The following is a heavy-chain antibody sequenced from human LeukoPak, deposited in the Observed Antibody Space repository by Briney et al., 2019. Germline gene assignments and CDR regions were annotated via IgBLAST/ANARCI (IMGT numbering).Heavy chain of an antibody. Sequence: ASVKVSCKASGGTFSSYAISWVRQAPGQGLEWMGGIIPIFGTANYAQKFQGRVTITADESTSTAYMELRSLRSDDTAVYYCVRDKGPGERVFDYWGQGTLVTVSS. CDR3: VRDKGPGERVFDY. CDR1: GGTFSSYA. J-gene: IGHJ4*02. V-gene: IGHV1-69*13. D-gene: IGHD3-10*01. CDR2: IIPIFGTA.